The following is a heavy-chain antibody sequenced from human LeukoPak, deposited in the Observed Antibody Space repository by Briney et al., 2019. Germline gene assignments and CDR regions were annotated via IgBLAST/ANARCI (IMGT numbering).Heavy chain of an antibody. J-gene: IGHJ4*02. CDR1: GFTFSSYG. CDR3: AKDMAIFGVVITYFDY. V-gene: IGHV3-23*01. D-gene: IGHD3-3*01. Sequence: PGKSLRLSCAASGFTFSSYGMHWVRQAPGKGLEWVSAISGSGGSTYYADSVKGRFTISRDNSKNTLYLQMNSLRAEDTAVYYCAKDMAIFGVVITYFDYWGQGTLVTVSS. CDR2: ISGSGGST.